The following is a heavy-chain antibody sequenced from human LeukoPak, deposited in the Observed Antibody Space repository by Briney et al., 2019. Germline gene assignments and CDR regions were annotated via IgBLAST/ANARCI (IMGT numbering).Heavy chain of an antibody. Sequence: PGGSLRLSCAASGFTFSSYAMHWVRQAPGKGLEYVSAISSNGGSTYYADSVKGRFTISRDNSKNTLFLQMNSLRAEDTATFYCAKSPGGWYYWDYFDYWGQGTLVTVSS. D-gene: IGHD6-19*01. CDR3: AKSPGGWYYWDYFDY. J-gene: IGHJ4*02. CDR2: ISSNGGST. CDR1: GFTFSSYA. V-gene: IGHV3-64*04.